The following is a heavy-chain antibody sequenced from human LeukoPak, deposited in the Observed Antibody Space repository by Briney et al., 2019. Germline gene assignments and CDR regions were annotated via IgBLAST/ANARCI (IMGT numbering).Heavy chain of an antibody. CDR3: AAVDTVADDSYYIDF. V-gene: IGHV4-30-2*01. D-gene: IGHD5-18*01. J-gene: IGHJ4*02. CDR2: VYQSGIT. CDR1: GASLSRSGHY. Sequence: PSQTLSLTCFVSGASLSRSGHYWSWIRQPPGRGLEWIGYVYQSGITNYNPSLKSRFTISVDRSKNQFSLELNSVTAADTAVYYCAAVDTVADDSYYIDFWGQGTLVTVSS.